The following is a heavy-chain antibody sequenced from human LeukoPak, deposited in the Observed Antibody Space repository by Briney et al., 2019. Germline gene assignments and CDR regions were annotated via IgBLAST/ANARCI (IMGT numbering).Heavy chain of an antibody. V-gene: IGHV1-2*02. D-gene: IGHD2/OR15-2a*01. CDR2: INPNSGGT. CDR1: GGTFSSYA. Sequence: EASVKVSCKASGGTFSSYAISWVRQAPGQGLEWMGWINPNSGGTNYAQKFQGRVTMTRDTSISTAYMELSRLRSDDTAVYYCTRATSAWFDPWGQGTLVTVSS. J-gene: IGHJ5*02. CDR3: TRATSAWFDP.